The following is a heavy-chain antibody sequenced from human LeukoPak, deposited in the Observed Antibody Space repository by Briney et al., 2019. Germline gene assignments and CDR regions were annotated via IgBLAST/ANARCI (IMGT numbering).Heavy chain of an antibody. Sequence: SVKLSCKVSGGTFSSYAISWVRQAPGQGLEWMGRILPILGIANYAQKFQGRVTITADKSTSTAYMELSSLRSGDTAVYYCASEGCYQLLSGAFDIWGQGTMVTVSS. J-gene: IGHJ3*02. CDR1: GGTFSSYA. V-gene: IGHV1-69*04. CDR3: ASEGCYQLLSGAFDI. CDR2: ILPILGIA. D-gene: IGHD2-2*01.